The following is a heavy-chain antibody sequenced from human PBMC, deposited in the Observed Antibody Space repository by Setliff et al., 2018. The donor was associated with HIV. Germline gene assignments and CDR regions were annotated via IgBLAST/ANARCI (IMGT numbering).Heavy chain of an antibody. CDR3: ARDGYYNFWSGYLGDYYNMDV. Sequence: ASVKVSCKASGYTFTSYYMHWVRQAPGQGLQWMGIINPSGGSTTYAQKFQGRVTMTRDTSTTTIFMELSSLRSEDTAVYYCARDGYYNFWSGYLGDYYNMDVWGKGTTVTVSS. V-gene: IGHV1-46*01. CDR2: INPSGGST. D-gene: IGHD3-3*01. CDR1: GYTFTSYY. J-gene: IGHJ6*03.